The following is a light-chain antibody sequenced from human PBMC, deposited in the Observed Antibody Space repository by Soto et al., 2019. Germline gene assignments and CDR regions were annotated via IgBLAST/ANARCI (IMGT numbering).Light chain of an antibody. CDR1: TGAVTSGYY. V-gene: IGLV7-43*01. CDR2: DTS. CDR3: LLYYGGAYV. J-gene: IGLJ1*01. Sequence: QTVVTQEPSLTLSPGGTVTLTCASSTGAVTSGYYPNWLQQKPGQTPRALIYDTSKKHSWTPARFSGSLLGGKAALTLSRVQPEDEADYYCLLYYGGAYVFGTGTKLTVL.